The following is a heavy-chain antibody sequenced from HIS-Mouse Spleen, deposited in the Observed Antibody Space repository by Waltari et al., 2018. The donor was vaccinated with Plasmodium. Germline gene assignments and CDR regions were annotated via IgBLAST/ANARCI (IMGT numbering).Heavy chain of an antibody. D-gene: IGHD6-13*01. CDR1: GFTFSGYW. V-gene: IGHV3-7*01. CDR3: ASSWYWYFDL. Sequence: EVQLVESGGGLVQPGGSLRLSCAASGFTFSGYWMSWVRRAPGEGREGGDNIKQDGSEKYYVDSGKGRFTISRDNAKNSLYLQMNSLRAEDTAVYYCASSWYWYFDLWGRGTLVTVSS. CDR2: IKQDGSEK. J-gene: IGHJ2*01.